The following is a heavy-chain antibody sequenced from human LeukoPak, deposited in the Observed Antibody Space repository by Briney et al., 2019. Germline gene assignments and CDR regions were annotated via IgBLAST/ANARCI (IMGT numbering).Heavy chain of an antibody. J-gene: IGHJ4*02. Sequence: GGSLRLSCAASGFTFSSYAMGWVRQAPGKGLEWVSGIGGSGGSTYYADSVKGRFTISRDNSKNTLYLQMNSLRAEDTAVYYCAKTASGVTDSYFDYWGQGTLVTVSS. CDR3: AKTASGVTDSYFDY. CDR2: IGGSGGST. V-gene: IGHV3-23*01. CDR1: GFTFSSYA. D-gene: IGHD2-21*02.